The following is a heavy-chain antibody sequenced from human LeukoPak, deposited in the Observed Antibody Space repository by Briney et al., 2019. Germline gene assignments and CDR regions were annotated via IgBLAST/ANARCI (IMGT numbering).Heavy chain of an antibody. D-gene: IGHD3-22*01. V-gene: IGHV3-53*01. CDR3: ARGGGYYDSSGSFGLNY. CDR2: IYSGGST. Sequence: GGSLRLSCAAYGFTVSSNYMSWVRQAPGKGLEWVSVIYSGGSTYYADSVKGRFTISRDNSKNTLYLQMNSLRAEDTAVYYCARGGGYYDSSGSFGLNYWGQGTLVTVSS. J-gene: IGHJ4*02. CDR1: GFTVSSNY.